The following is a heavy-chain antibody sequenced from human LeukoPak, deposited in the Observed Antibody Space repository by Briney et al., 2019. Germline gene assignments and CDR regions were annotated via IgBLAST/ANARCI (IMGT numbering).Heavy chain of an antibody. V-gene: IGHV6-1*01. Sequence: SQTLSLTCAISGDSVSSNSAAWNWIRQSPSRGLEWLGRTYYRSKWYYDYAVSVKSRITINPDTSKNQFSVQLNSVTPEDTAVYYCARAIAASGNNWFDPWGQGTLVTVSS. D-gene: IGHD6-13*01. CDR3: ARAIAASGNNWFDP. CDR1: GDSVSSNSAA. CDR2: TYYRSKWYY. J-gene: IGHJ5*02.